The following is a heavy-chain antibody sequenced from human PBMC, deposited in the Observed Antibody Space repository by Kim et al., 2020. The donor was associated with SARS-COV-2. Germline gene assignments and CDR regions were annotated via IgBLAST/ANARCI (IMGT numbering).Heavy chain of an antibody. J-gene: IGHJ6*03. CDR3: GRNGVYLDV. D-gene: IGHD2-8*01. CDR2: IHSTGTT. V-gene: IGHV4-59*08. Sequence: SETLSLTCTVSGASINNNYWTWIRQSPEKGLEWIGYIHSTGTTEYNTSLEGRATLSIDTSRNQFSLTLRSVTAADTAMYFCGRNGVYLDVWGKGTTVTVSS. CDR1: GASINNNY.